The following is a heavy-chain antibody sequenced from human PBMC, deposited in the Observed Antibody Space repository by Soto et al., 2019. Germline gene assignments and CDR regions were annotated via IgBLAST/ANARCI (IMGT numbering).Heavy chain of an antibody. V-gene: IGHV1-24*01. CDR1: GYTLTELS. J-gene: IGHJ4*02. Sequence: ASVKVSCKVSGYTLTELSMHWVRQAPGKGLEWMGGFDPEDGETTYAQKFQGRVTMTEDTSTDTAYMELSSLRSEDTAVYYCATSSPVAGNVMGYFDYWGQGTLVTVSS. CDR3: ATSSPVAGNVMGYFDY. CDR2: FDPEDGET. D-gene: IGHD6-19*01.